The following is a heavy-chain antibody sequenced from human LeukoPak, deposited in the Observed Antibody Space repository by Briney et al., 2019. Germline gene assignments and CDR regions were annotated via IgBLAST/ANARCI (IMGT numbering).Heavy chain of an antibody. V-gene: IGHV3-23*01. Sequence: GGSLRLSCAASGFTFSSYAMSWVRQAPGKGLEWVSAISGSGSSTYYADSVKGRFTISGDNSKNMLYLQMNSLRAEDTAAYYCAKDTSSWYGYYGMDVWGQGTTVTVSS. CDR1: GFTFSSYA. D-gene: IGHD6-13*01. J-gene: IGHJ6*02. CDR2: ISGSGSST. CDR3: AKDTSSWYGYYGMDV.